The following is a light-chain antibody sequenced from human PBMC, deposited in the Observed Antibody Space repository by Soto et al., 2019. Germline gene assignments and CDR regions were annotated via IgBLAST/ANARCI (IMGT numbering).Light chain of an antibody. CDR1: SGHSSYI. J-gene: IGLJ3*02. Sequence: QSVLTQSSSASASLGSSVKLTCTLTSGHSSYIIAWHQQQPGKAPRYLMKLEGSGSYNKGSGVPDRFSGSSSGADRYLTISNLQFEDEADYYCETWDNNTHGVFGGGTKVTVL. CDR2: LEGSGSY. CDR3: ETWDNNTHGV. V-gene: IGLV4-60*02.